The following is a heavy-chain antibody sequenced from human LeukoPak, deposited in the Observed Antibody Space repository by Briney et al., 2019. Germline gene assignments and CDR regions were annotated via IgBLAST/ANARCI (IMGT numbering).Heavy chain of an antibody. J-gene: IGHJ6*03. CDR2: ITSSSSYI. CDR1: GFTFNTYN. CDR3: ARDPYSGNYGNYYYYYMDV. V-gene: IGHV3-21*01. Sequence: GGSLRLSCVASGFTFNTYNMNWVRQAPGKGLEWVSSITSSSSYIYYADSVKGRFTISRDNAKNSLYLQMNSLGPEDTAVYYCARDPYSGNYGNYYYYYMDVWGKGTTVTISS. D-gene: IGHD1-26*01.